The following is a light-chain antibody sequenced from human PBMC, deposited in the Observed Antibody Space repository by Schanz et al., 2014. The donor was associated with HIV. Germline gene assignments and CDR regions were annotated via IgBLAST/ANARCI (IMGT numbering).Light chain of an antibody. V-gene: IGKV1-17*01. Sequence: DIQMTQSPSSLSASVGNRITITCRARQSISTYLNWYQQKPGKAPKLLIYAASALQSGVPSRFSASGSGTEFTLTISSLQPEDFAIYYCLQYHAYPWTFGQGTKVDVK. CDR3: LQYHAYPWT. J-gene: IGKJ1*01. CDR1: QSISTY. CDR2: AAS.